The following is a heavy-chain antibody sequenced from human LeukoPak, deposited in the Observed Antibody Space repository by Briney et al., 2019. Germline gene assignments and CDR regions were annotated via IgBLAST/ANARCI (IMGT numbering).Heavy chain of an antibody. CDR3: ARIPVYDSVFDAFDI. CDR2: INHSGST. Sequence: SQTLSLTSAVDGGSFSGKYWSWIRQPPGKWLEWVGEINHSGSTNYNPSLKSRVTISVDTSKNQFSLKLSSVTAADTAVYYCARIPVYDSVFDAFDIWGQGTMVTVSS. CDR1: GGSFSGKY. D-gene: IGHD3-22*01. V-gene: IGHV4-34*01. J-gene: IGHJ3*02.